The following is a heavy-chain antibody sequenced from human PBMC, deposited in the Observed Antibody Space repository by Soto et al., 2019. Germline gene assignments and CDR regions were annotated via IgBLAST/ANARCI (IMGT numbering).Heavy chain of an antibody. Sequence: QVQLQQWGAGLLKPSETLSLTCAVYGGSFSGYYWSWIRQPPGKGLEWIGEINHSGSTNYNPSLKSRVTISVDTSKNQFSLKLSSVTAADTAVYYCARGNGSGRVPGYWGQGTLVTVSS. J-gene: IGHJ4*02. CDR2: INHSGST. CDR3: ARGNGSGRVPGY. V-gene: IGHV4-34*01. CDR1: GGSFSGYY. D-gene: IGHD3-10*01.